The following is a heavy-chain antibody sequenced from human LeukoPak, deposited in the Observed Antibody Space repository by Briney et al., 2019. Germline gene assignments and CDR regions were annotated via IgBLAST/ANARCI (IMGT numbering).Heavy chain of an antibody. J-gene: IGHJ4*02. V-gene: IGHV4-31*03. Sequence: PSETLSLTCTVSGGSISSGGYYWSWIRQHPGKGLEWIAYIYYSGSTYYNPSLKSRVTISVDTSKNQFSLKLSSVTAADTAVYYCARDQHDYVWGSYPGDYWGQGTLVTVSS. D-gene: IGHD3-16*01. CDR1: GGSISSGGYY. CDR2: IYYSGST. CDR3: ARDQHDYVWGSYPGDY.